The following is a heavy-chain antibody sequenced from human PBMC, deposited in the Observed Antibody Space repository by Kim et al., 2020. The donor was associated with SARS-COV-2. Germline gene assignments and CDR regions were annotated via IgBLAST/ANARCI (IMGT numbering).Heavy chain of an antibody. V-gene: IGHV1-2*02. CDR1: GYTFDRYTFADYN. J-gene: IGHJ3*01. D-gene: IGHD2-21*02. Sequence: ASVKVSCKASGYTFDRYTFADYNLHWFRQAPGQGLEWMGWGNPTSGGTKFAQKFQGRVTMTGDTSISTAYMELSRLRSDDTAVYYCARGRGDWAFGYFDLXGQGTMVTVSS. CDR3: ARGRGDWAFGYFDL. CDR2: GNPTSGGT.